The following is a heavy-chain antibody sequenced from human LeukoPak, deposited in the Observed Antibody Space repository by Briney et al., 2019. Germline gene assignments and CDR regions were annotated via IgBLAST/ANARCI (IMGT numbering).Heavy chain of an antibody. CDR3: ASLGSGSYYSAYYYYGMDV. CDR1: AFTVSSNY. J-gene: IGHJ6*04. Sequence: GGSLRLSCAASAFTVSSNYMSWVRQAPGKGLEWVSVIYSGGSTYYADSVKGRFTISRDNSKNTLYLQMNSLRAEDTAVYYCASLGSGSYYSAYYYYGMDVWGKGTTVTVSS. CDR2: IYSGGST. D-gene: IGHD3-10*01. V-gene: IGHV3-53*01.